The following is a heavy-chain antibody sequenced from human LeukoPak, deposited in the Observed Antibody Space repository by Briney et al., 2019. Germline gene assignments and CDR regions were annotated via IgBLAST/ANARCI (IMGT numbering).Heavy chain of an antibody. CDR1: GYTFTSYG. J-gene: IGHJ4*02. V-gene: IGHV1-18*01. Sequence: ASVKVSCKASGYTFTSYGISWVRQAPGQGLEWMGWISAYNGNTNYAQKLQGRVTMTTDTSTSTAYMELRSLRSDDTAVYYCARDGGGESSGWYFDYWGQGTLVTVSS. CDR2: ISAYNGNT. CDR3: ARDGGGESSGWYFDY. D-gene: IGHD6-25*01.